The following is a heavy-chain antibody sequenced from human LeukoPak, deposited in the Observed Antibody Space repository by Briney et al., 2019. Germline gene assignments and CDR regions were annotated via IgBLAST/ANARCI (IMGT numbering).Heavy chain of an antibody. J-gene: IGHJ4*02. CDR1: GFTFSSYS. CDR2: IGGSGGTT. Sequence: GGSLRLSCAASGFTFSSYSMSWVRQAPGKGLEWVSAIGGSGGTTYYADSVKGRFTISRDNSKNTLYLQMNSLRAEDTAVYYCAKRNYDFWNTYYSGYYFDYWGQGTLVTVSS. D-gene: IGHD3-3*01. CDR3: AKRNYDFWNTYYSGYYFDY. V-gene: IGHV3-23*01.